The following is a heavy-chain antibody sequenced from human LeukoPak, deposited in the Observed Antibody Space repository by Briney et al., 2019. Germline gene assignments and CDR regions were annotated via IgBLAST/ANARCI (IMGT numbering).Heavy chain of an antibody. CDR1: GLTFSSYW. Sequence: GGSLRLSCVASGLTFSSYWMSWVRQAPGKGLEWVAVISYDGSNKYYADSVKGRFTISRDNSKNTLYLQMNSLRAEDTAVYYCARDVVMQLGRFGSWGQGTLVTVSS. CDR3: ARDVVMQLGRFGS. J-gene: IGHJ4*02. D-gene: IGHD2-21*01. V-gene: IGHV3-30-3*01. CDR2: ISYDGSNK.